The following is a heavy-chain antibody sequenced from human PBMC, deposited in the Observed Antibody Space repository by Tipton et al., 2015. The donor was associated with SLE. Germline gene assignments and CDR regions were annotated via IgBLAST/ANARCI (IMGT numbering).Heavy chain of an antibody. Sequence: TLSLTCTVSGGSISSSSYYWGWIRQPPGKGLEWIGSIYYSGSTYYNPSLKSRVTISVDTSKNQISLKLSSVAAADTAVYYCARGESRSYIAARLGFDYWGQGTLVTVSS. CDR1: GGSISSSSYY. V-gene: IGHV4-39*07. CDR2: IYYSGST. J-gene: IGHJ4*02. CDR3: ARGESRSYIAARLGFDY. D-gene: IGHD6-6*01.